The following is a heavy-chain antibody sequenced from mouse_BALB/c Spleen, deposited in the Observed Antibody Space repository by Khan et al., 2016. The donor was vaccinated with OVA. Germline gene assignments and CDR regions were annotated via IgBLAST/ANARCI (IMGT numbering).Heavy chain of an antibody. Sequence: QLVQSGPELKKPGETVKISCKASGYTFTNYGMNWVKQAPGKGLKWMGWINTYTGEPTYGDDLKGRFAFSLETSASTAYLQRNNLKNEDTATYFCARVGNYWYFDVWGAGTTVTVSS. D-gene: IGHD2-1*01. J-gene: IGHJ1*01. CDR1: GYTFTNYG. V-gene: IGHV9-3-1*01. CDR3: ARVGNYWYFDV. CDR2: INTYTGEP.